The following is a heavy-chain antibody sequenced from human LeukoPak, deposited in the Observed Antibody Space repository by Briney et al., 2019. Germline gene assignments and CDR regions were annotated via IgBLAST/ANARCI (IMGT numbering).Heavy chain of an antibody. V-gene: IGHV1-2*06. CDR1: GYTFTDYY. D-gene: IGHD6-19*01. CDR2: INPNSGGS. Sequence: ASVKVSCKASGYTFTDYYMHWVRQAPGQGLEWMGRINPNSGGSNYAQKFQGRVTMTRDTSISTAYMELNSLRSDDTAVYYCARGGSGWYYYWGQGTLVTVSS. J-gene: IGHJ4*02. CDR3: ARGGSGWYYY.